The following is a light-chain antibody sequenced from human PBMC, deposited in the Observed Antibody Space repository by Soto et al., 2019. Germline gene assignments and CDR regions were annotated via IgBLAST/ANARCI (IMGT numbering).Light chain of an antibody. CDR3: QQSSPLT. CDR2: DAS. V-gene: IGKV3-11*01. CDR1: QSVSSY. Sequence: EIVLTQSPATLSLSPGERATLSCRASQSVSSYLAWYQQKPGQAPRLLIYDASNRATGIPARFSGSGSGTDFTLTISSLEPEDFAVYYCQQSSPLTFVPGTKVDIK. J-gene: IGKJ3*01.